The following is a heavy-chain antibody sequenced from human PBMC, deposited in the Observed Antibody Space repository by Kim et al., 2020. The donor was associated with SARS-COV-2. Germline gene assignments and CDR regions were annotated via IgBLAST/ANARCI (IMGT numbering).Heavy chain of an antibody. D-gene: IGHD6-13*01. CDR2: IHGGGGT. V-gene: IGHV3-23*01. CDR3: VLGRTYYWDY. CDR1: GFPFSRHA. J-gene: IGHJ4*02. Sequence: GGSLRLSCAGSGFPFSRHAMSWVRQAPGKGLEWVAAIHGGGGTYHKDSVKGRFIISRDNSQNTLFLQMTTLRVEDTALYFCVLGRTYYWDYWGQGTLVTVSA.